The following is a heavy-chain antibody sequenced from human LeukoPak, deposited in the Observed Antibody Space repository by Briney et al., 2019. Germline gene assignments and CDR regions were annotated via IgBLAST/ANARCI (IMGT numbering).Heavy chain of an antibody. V-gene: IGHV3-48*01. D-gene: IGHD3-22*01. J-gene: IGHJ3*02. CDR3: ARDLATYYYDSSGFDAFDI. CDR2: ISSSSSTI. Sequence: GGSLRLSCAASGFTFSSYSMSWVRQAPGKGLEWVSYISSSSSTIYYADSVKGRFTISRDNAKNSLYLQMNSLRAEDTAVYYCARDLATYYYDSSGFDAFDIWGQGTMVTVSS. CDR1: GFTFSSYS.